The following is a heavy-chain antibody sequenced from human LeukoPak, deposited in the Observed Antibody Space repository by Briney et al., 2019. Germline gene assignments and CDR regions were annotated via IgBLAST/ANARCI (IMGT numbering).Heavy chain of an antibody. V-gene: IGHV4-39*01. CDR2: IYYSGST. Sequence: PSETLSLTCTVSGGSISSSNYYWGWIRQPPGEGLEWIGNIYYSGSTYYNPSLKSRVTISVDTSKNQFSLKLSSVTAADTAVYYCARSYCSSTSCYAGGYFQHWGQGTLVTVSS. CDR1: GGSISSSNYY. J-gene: IGHJ1*01. CDR3: ARSYCSSTSCYAGGYFQH. D-gene: IGHD2-2*01.